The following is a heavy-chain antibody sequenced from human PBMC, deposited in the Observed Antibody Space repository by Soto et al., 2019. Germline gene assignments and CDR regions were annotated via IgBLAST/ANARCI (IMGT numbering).Heavy chain of an antibody. D-gene: IGHD2-2*02. CDR2: IYHSGST. J-gene: IGHJ5*02. CDR1: GYSISSGYY. CDR3: ARGDIVVVPAAIREVWFDP. Sequence: SETLSLTCAVSGYSISSGYYWGWIRQPPGKGLEWIGSIYHSGSTYYNPSLKSRVTISVDTSKNQFSLKLSSVTAADTAVYYCARGDIVVVPAAIREVWFDPWGQGTLVTV. V-gene: IGHV4-38-2*01.